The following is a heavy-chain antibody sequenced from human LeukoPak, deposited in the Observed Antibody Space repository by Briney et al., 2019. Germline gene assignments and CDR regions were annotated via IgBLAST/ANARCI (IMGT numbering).Heavy chain of an antibody. J-gene: IGHJ5*02. CDR3: AGVSSTTYRDWFDR. V-gene: IGHV1-2*02. Sequence: ASVTLSFTSSSSTFTYFYIHMLRHAPAQGLERMGGINPKNGGTNYSQKFQGRVTMTRDTSISTAYMELSRLRSDDTAAYYCAGVSSTTYRDWFDRWGRGTLVTVSS. CDR1: SSTFTYFY. CDR2: INPKNGGT. D-gene: IGHD2/OR15-2a*01.